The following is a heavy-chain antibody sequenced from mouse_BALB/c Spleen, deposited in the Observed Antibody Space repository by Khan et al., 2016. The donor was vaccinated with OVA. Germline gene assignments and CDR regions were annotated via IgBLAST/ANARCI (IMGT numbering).Heavy chain of an antibody. CDR3: ASYYGYYVIDAMDY. CDR1: GFNIKDIY. CDR2: IDPANGNN. V-gene: IGHV14-3*02. J-gene: IGHJ4*01. Sequence: VQLQQSGAELVKPGASVKLSCTASGFNIKDIYMHWVKQRPEQGLEWIGRIDPANGNNKYAPKFQGKATITADTSSNTASLQFSSLLYEATAVFNGASYYGYYVIDAMDYWGQGTTVTVSS. D-gene: IGHD2-3*01.